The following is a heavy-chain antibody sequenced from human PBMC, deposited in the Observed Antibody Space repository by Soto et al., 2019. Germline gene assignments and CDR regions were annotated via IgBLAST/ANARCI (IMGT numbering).Heavy chain of an antibody. CDR2: IYYSGST. Sequence: QVQLQESGPGLVKPSETLSLTCIVSGGSISNYYWSWIRQPPGKGLEWIGYIYYSGSTNYNPSLTRRVTISVHTSKNQFPLKLSSVTAADTAVYYCARHRYSYGVYYFDYWGQGTLVTVSS. CDR3: ARHRYSYGVYYFDY. J-gene: IGHJ4*02. V-gene: IGHV4-59*08. D-gene: IGHD5-18*01. CDR1: GGSISNYY.